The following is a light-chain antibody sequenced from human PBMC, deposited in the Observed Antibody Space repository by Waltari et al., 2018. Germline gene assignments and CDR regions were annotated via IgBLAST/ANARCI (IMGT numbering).Light chain of an antibody. V-gene: IGLV2-11*01. J-gene: IGLJ3*02. CDR2: DVS. Sequence: QSALTQPRSVSGSPGQSVTISCTGTSSDVGCYNYVSWYQQHPGKAPKFMIYDVSKRPSGVPDRFSGSKSGNTASLTISGLQAEDEADYYCCSYAGTYTWVFGGGTKLTVL. CDR1: SSDVGCYNY. CDR3: CSYAGTYTWV.